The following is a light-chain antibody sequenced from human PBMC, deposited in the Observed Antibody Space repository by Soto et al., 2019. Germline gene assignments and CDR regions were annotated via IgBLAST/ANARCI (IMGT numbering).Light chain of an antibody. CDR1: SSNIGIHT. CDR2: SNN. CDR3: AAWDDSLKAVV. Sequence: QLVLTQPPSASGTPGQRVTISCSGSSSNIGIHTVHWYQQLPGTAPKLLIYSNNQRPSGVPDRFSGSKSGTSASLAISGLQSEDEADYYCAAWDDSLKAVVFGGGTKLTVL. V-gene: IGLV1-44*01. J-gene: IGLJ2*01.